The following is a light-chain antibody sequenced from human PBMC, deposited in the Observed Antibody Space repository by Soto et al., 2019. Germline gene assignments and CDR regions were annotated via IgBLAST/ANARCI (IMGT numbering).Light chain of an antibody. CDR1: QRIDTW. CDR2: EAS. Sequence: DIQMTQSPSTLSASLGGRVTITCRASQRIDTWVAWYQQKPGKAPKLMIYEASTLQSGVPSRFSGSGSGTEFTLTISGLLPEDFATYHCQQLNTLPFTFGQGTRLEIK. CDR3: QQLNTLPFT. J-gene: IGKJ5*01. V-gene: IGKV1-5*01.